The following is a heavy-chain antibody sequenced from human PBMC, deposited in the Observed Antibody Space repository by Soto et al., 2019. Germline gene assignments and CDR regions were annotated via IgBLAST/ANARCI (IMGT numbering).Heavy chain of an antibody. Sequence: QVQLQESGPGLVKPSGTLSLTCAVSGGSISSSNWWSWVRQPPGKGLEWIGEIYHSGSTNYNPSLNSRVTIAEDKSKNQCTLKLSAVTAADAAVYYCARAAMGGSSWPFDSWGQGTLVTVSS. CDR2: IYHSGST. CDR1: GGSISSSNW. V-gene: IGHV4-4*02. J-gene: IGHJ4*02. CDR3: ARAAMGGSSWPFDS. D-gene: IGHD6-13*01.